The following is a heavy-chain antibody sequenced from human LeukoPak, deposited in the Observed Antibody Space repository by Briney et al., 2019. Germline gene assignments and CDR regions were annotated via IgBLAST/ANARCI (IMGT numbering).Heavy chain of an antibody. Sequence: SQTLSLTCTVSGGSISSGSYYWSWIRQPAGKGLEWVGRIYTSGSTNYNPSLNSRVTISVDTSKNQYSLKLSSVTASDTAVYYCARDGTRRYMDVWRKGTTVTVSS. CDR1: GGSISSGSYY. CDR3: ARDGTRRYMDV. J-gene: IGHJ6*03. D-gene: IGHD1-14*01. CDR2: IYTSGST. V-gene: IGHV4-61*02.